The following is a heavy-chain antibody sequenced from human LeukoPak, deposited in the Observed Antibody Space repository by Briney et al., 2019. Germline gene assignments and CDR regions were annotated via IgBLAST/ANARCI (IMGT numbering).Heavy chain of an antibody. CDR1: GGSTSSGDYY. V-gene: IGHV4-30-4*01. CDR3: ARPYYYDSRIDP. J-gene: IGHJ5*02. D-gene: IGHD3-22*01. Sequence: SETLSLTCTVSGGSTSSGDYYWSWIRQPPGKGLEWIAYMYYGGSTYYNPSLKSRVTMSADTSKNQLSLKLSSVTAADTAVYYCARPYYYDSRIDPWGQGILVTVSS. CDR2: MYYGGST.